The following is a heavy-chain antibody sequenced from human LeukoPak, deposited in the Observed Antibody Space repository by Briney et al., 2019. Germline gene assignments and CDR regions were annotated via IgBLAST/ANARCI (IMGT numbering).Heavy chain of an antibody. CDR1: GFTFSRYP. CDR3: ASAYDSSGYYPFDY. Sequence: PGGSLRLSCAASGFTFSRYPMHWVRQAPGKGLEHVSAISSTGGSTYYANSVKGRFTISRDNYKKTLYLQMGSLRADDMAVYYCASAYDSSGYYPFDYWGQGTLVTVSS. J-gene: IGHJ4*02. V-gene: IGHV3-64*01. CDR2: ISSTGGST. D-gene: IGHD3-22*01.